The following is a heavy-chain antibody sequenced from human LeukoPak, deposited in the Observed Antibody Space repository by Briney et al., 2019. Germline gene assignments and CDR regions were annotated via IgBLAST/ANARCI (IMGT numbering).Heavy chain of an antibody. CDR2: ISSTTI. Sequence: GGSLRLSCAASGFTFSSYAMNWVRQAPGKGLEWVSYISSTTIYYADSVKGRFTISRDNAKNSLYLQMNSLRAEDTAVYYCARRGYTSGWDYWGQGTLVTVSS. D-gene: IGHD6-19*01. J-gene: IGHJ4*02. CDR3: ARRGYTSGWDY. CDR1: GFTFSSYA. V-gene: IGHV3-48*01.